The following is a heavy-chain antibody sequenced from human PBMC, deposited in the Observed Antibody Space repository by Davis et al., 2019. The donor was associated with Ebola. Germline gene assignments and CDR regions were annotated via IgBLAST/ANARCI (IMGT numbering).Heavy chain of an antibody. V-gene: IGHV3-7*01. J-gene: IGHJ4*02. CDR2: IKEDGSQK. D-gene: IGHD2-15*01. Sequence: GESLKISCAASGCTFSNYWMTWVRQAPGEGLEWVAHIKEDGSQKYYVDSVKGRFTISRDNAQTSLSLQMNSLRVDDTAIYYCVRDAGWQRLDNWGQGTLVTVSS. CDR1: GCTFSNYW. CDR3: VRDAGWQRLDN.